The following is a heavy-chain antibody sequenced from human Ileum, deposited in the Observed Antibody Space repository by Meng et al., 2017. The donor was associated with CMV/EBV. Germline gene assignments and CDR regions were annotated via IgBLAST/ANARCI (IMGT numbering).Heavy chain of an antibody. Sequence: QAQLEESGPGLVKPSQTLSLTCTVSGGAITSGDHYWSWVRQTPEKGLEWIGYIYYTGTAYYNPSLKSRSTISIDTSKKQFSLKLTSVTAADSAMYYCARDDPSNRGGIDSWGQGTLVTVSS. J-gene: IGHJ4*02. V-gene: IGHV4-30-4*01. CDR1: GGAITSGDHY. CDR2: IYYTGTA. CDR3: ARDDPSNRGGIDS. D-gene: IGHD3-16*01.